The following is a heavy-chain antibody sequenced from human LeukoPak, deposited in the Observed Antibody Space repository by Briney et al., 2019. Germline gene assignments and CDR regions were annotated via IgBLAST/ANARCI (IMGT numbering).Heavy chain of an antibody. D-gene: IGHD3-22*01. CDR1: GFSFSVYT. Sequence: PGGSLRLSCVASGFSFSVYTMSWVRQAPGKGLEWISAVSASGDKTYYADSATGRFTVSRDNSKDTLYLHMNSLRAEDTALYYCARDIHDSSGYYYDYWGQGTLVTVSS. CDR3: ARDIHDSSGYYYDY. V-gene: IGHV3-23*01. J-gene: IGHJ4*02. CDR2: VSASGDKT.